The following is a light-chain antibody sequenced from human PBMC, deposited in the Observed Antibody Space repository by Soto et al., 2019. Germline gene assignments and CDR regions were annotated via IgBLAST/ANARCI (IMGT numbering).Light chain of an antibody. J-gene: IGKJ5*01. Sequence: EILLTQSPATLSLSPGARPTLSRRSSQSVSTYLAWYQQRPGQAHRLIIYDASYRATDIPNRFSGSGSGTDFTLTISSLEPEDFAVYYCQHHSNRPPITFGQGTRLEIK. CDR2: DAS. V-gene: IGKV3-11*01. CDR1: QSVSTY. CDR3: QHHSNRPPIT.